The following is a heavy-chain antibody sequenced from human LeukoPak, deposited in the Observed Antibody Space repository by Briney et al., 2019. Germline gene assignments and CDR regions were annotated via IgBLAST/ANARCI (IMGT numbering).Heavy chain of an antibody. D-gene: IGHD4-17*01. CDR3: AKDFGGNDYGDYYFDY. CDR1: GFKLDDYA. V-gene: IGHV3-9*01. CDR2: ITSNSDAI. J-gene: IGHJ4*02. Sequence: GGSLRLSCAASGFKLDDYAMHWVRQAPGKGLEWVSGITSNSDAIGYADSVRGRITISRDNAKNSLYLQMNSLRAEDTALYYCAKDFGGNDYGDYYFDYWGQGTLVTVSS.